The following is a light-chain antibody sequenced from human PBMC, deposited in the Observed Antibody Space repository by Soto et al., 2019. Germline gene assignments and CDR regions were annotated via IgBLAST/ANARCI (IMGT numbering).Light chain of an antibody. CDR3: QQYNNWPFS. CDR1: QSGSSY. CDR2: DAS. J-gene: IGKJ5*01. V-gene: IGKV3-11*01. Sequence: EIVLTQSPATLSLSPGERATLSCSASQSGSSYLAWYQQKPGQAPRLLIYDASIRATGVPARFSGTGSETDFTLTISGLQSEDSAVYFCQQYNNWPFSFGQGTRLEIK.